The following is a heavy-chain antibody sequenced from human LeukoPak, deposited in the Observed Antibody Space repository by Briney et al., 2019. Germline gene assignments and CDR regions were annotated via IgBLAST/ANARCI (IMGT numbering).Heavy chain of an antibody. Sequence: SETLSLTCTVSGGSISSYYWSWIRQPPGKGLEWIGYIYYSGSTNYNPSLKSRVTISVDTSKNQFSLKLSSVTAADTAVYYCARDSSSWYGYFDYWGQGTLVTVSS. CDR3: ARDSSSWYGYFDY. D-gene: IGHD6-13*01. V-gene: IGHV4-59*01. J-gene: IGHJ4*02. CDR2: IYYSGST. CDR1: GGSISSYY.